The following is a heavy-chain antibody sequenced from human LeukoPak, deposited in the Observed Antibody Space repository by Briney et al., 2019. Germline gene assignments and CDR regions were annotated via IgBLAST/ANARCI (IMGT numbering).Heavy chain of an antibody. J-gene: IGHJ4*02. CDR3: ARREAEESGPIDY. D-gene: IGHD3-3*01. CDR1: GFTFSSYA. CDR2: ISGSGGST. V-gene: IGHV3-23*01. Sequence: GGSLRLSCAASGFTFSSYAMSWVRQAPGKGLEWVSAISGSGGSTYYADSVKGRFTISRDNPKNMLYLQVNSLRADDTAVCYCARREAEESGPIDYWGQGTLVTVSS.